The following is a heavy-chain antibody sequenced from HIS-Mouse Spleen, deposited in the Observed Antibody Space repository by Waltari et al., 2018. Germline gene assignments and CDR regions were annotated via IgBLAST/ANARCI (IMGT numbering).Heavy chain of an antibody. CDR2: IYYSGST. V-gene: IGHV4-59*13. D-gene: IGHD2-15*01. J-gene: IGHJ4*02. CDR3: ARGVQYCSGGSCYSGYYFDY. CDR1: GGSISSYY. Sequence: QVQLQESGPGLVKPSETLSLTCTVSGGSISSYYWSWIRQPPGKGLEWIGYIYYSGSTNYNPSLKSRVTISVDTSKNQFSLKLSSVTAADTAVYYCARGVQYCSGGSCYSGYYFDYWGQGTLVTVSS.